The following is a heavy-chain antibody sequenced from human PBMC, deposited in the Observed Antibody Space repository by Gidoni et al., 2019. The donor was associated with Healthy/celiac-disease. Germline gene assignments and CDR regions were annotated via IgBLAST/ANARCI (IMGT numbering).Heavy chain of an antibody. CDR2: IDPGDSDT. CDR1: GYSFTSYC. CDR3: ARSTVTYNWFDP. D-gene: IGHD4-17*01. V-gene: IGHV5-51*01. Sequence: EVQLVQPGAEVNKPGEPLKLSCRGSGYSFTSYCIGWVRQMPGKGLEWMGIIDPGDSDTRYSPSFQGQVTISADKSISTAYLQWSSLKASDTAMYYCARSTVTYNWFDPWGQGTLVTVSS. J-gene: IGHJ5*02.